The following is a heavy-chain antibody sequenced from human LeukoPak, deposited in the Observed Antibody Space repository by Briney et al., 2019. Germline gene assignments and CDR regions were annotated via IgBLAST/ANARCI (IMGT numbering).Heavy chain of an antibody. J-gene: IGHJ4*02. V-gene: IGHV3-11*01. CDR1: GFTFSDYY. Sequence: GGSLRLSCAASGFTFSDYYMSWIRQAPGKGLEWASHISSSGTTIYYADSVKGRFTISRDNAKNSLYLQMNSLRAEDTAIYYCARDRRDFDTSGDFDYWGQGTLVTVSS. D-gene: IGHD3-22*01. CDR2: ISSSGTTI. CDR3: ARDRRDFDTSGDFDY.